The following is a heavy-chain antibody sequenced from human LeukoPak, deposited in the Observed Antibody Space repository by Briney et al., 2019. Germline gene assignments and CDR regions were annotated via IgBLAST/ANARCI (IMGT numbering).Heavy chain of an antibody. J-gene: IGHJ4*02. CDR3: ARGAWQQLLKY. D-gene: IGHD6-13*01. V-gene: IGHV4-59*01. CDR1: GGSISSYY. Sequence: PSERRSPTCTVSGGSISSYYWSWIRQPPGKGLEWIGYIYYSGSTNYNPSLKSRVTISVDTSQNQFSLKLSSVTAADTAVYYCARGAWQQLLKYWGQGTLVTVSS. CDR2: IYYSGST.